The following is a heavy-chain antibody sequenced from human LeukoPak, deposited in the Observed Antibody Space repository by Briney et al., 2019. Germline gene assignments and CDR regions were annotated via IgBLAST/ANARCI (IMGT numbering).Heavy chain of an antibody. CDR3: ARVSSRGDYPHWYFDL. CDR2: IYYSGST. J-gene: IGHJ2*01. Sequence: SETLSLTCTVSGGSISSSSYYWGWIRQPPGKGLEWIGSIYYSGSTYYNPSLKSRVTISVDTSKNQFSLKLSSVTAADTAVYYCARVSSRGDYPHWYFDLWGRGTLVTVSS. CDR1: GGSISSSSYY. V-gene: IGHV4-39*07. D-gene: IGHD4-17*01.